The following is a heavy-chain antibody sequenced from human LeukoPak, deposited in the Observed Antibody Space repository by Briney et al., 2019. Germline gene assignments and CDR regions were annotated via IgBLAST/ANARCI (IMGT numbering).Heavy chain of an antibody. CDR3: VRDYGPGGFGP. D-gene: IGHD3-10*01. Sequence: GGSLRLSCAVSGFSFDNYDMHWVRQISGEGLEWVAAIGTGGDTYYRDFVKGRFTISRGNAKNSLYLQMNSLRVGDTAVYYCVRDYGPGGFGPWGQGALVTVSS. J-gene: IGHJ5*02. CDR1: GFSFDNYD. V-gene: IGHV3-13*01. CDR2: IGTGGDT.